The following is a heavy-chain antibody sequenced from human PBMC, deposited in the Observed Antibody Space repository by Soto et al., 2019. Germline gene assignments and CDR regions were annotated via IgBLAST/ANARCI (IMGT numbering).Heavy chain of an antibody. CDR2: INAGNGNT. CDR1: GETFTRYP. J-gene: IGHJ3*02. D-gene: IGHD1-1*01. V-gene: IGHV1-3*01. Sequence: ASVKCAGKASGETFTRYPRHGLRQARRKRLEWMGRINAGNGNTKYLQKFQGRVTITRDTSASTAYMELSSLRSEDTSVYYCATDSRTTGASDISGQGTIVTVSS. CDR3: ATDSRTTGASDI.